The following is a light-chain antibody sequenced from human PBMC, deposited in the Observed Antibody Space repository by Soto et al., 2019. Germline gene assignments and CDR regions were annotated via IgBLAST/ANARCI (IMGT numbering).Light chain of an antibody. CDR1: QSVSSN. CDR2: GAS. V-gene: IGKV3-15*01. J-gene: IGKJ1*01. Sequence: EIVMTQSPATLSVSPGARATLSCRASQSVSSNLAWYQQKPGQAPRLLIYGASTRATGIPARFSGSGSGTEFTLTISSLQSEDFAVYYGQQYNNWGTFGQGTKVEIK. CDR3: QQYNNWGT.